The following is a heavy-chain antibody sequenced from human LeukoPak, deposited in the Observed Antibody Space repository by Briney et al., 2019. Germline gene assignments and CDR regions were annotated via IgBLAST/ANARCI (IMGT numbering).Heavy chain of an antibody. CDR1: GYIFTTYW. V-gene: IGHV5-51*01. D-gene: IGHD6-13*01. Sequence: GQSLKISCNASGYIFTTYWIGWVRQMPGKGVEWMGIIYPSDSDTRYNPSFQGQATISVDKSISTAYLQLSRLEASDTAIYYCVRGYSSSWAFDYWGQGTLVTVSS. CDR2: IYPSDSDT. J-gene: IGHJ4*02. CDR3: VRGYSSSWAFDY.